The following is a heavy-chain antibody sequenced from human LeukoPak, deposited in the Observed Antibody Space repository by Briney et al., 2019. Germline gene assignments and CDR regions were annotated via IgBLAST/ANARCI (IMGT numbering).Heavy chain of an antibody. J-gene: IGHJ4*02. D-gene: IGHD1-26*01. Sequence: PSETLSLTCAVYGGSFSGYYWSWIRQPQGKGLEWIGEINHSGSTNYNPSLKSRVTISVDTSKNQFSLKLSSVTAADTAVYYCARGQKYNSGSSDFDYWGQGTLVTVSS. CDR3: ARGQKYNSGSSDFDY. CDR1: GGSFSGYY. V-gene: IGHV4-34*01. CDR2: INHSGST.